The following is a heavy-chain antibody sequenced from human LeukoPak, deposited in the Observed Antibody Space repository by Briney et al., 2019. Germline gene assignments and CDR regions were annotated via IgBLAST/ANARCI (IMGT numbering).Heavy chain of an antibody. CDR2: INPSGGST. Sequence: ASEKVSCKASGYTFTSYYMHWVRQAPGQGLEWMGIINPSGGSTSYAQKFQGRVTMTRDMSTSTVYMELSSLRSEDTAVYYCARDPQRPMIVAYYYYYYMDVWGKGTTVTVSS. J-gene: IGHJ6*03. V-gene: IGHV1-46*01. CDR3: ARDPQRPMIVAYYYYYYMDV. CDR1: GYTFTSYY. D-gene: IGHD3-22*01.